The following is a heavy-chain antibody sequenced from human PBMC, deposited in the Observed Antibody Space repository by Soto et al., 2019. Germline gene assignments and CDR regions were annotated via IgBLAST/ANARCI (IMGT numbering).Heavy chain of an antibody. CDR3: ARRWEPSFDF. D-gene: IGHD1-1*01. CDR1: GGSISSYY. V-gene: IGHV4-59*01. CDR2: IFYSGST. Sequence: SETLSLTCTVSGGSISSYYWSWIRQPPGKGLEWIGYIFYSGSTNHNPSLKSRVTISVDTSKNQFSLKLSSVTAADTAVYYCARRWEPSFDFWGQGPLVTVPS. J-gene: IGHJ4*02.